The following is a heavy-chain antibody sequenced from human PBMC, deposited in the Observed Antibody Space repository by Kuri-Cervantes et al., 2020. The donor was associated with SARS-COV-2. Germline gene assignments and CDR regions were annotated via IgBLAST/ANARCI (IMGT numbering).Heavy chain of an antibody. CDR1: GYTFTGYY. V-gene: IGHV1-2*02. Sequence: ASVKVSCKASGYTFTGYYMHWVRQAPGQGLEWMGWINPNSGGTNYAQKFQGRVTMTSDTSISTAYMELSRLRSDDAAVYYCARDLAWGGYYMDVWGKGTTVTISS. CDR2: INPNSGGT. CDR3: ARDLAWGGYYMDV. D-gene: IGHD7-27*01. J-gene: IGHJ6*03.